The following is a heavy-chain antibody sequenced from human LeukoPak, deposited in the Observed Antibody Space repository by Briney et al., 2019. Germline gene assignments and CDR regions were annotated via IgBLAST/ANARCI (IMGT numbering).Heavy chain of an antibody. CDR2: ISYDGNTK. J-gene: IGHJ4*02. D-gene: IGHD1-26*01. V-gene: IGHV3-30-3*01. CDR1: GFAFSTYA. CDR3: ARDAAEHYFDY. Sequence: PGGSLRLSCAASGFAFSTYAMHWVRQAPGKGLEWVAAISYDGNTKYYADSVKGRFTISRDNSKNTLYLQMNSLRAEDTAVYYCARDAAEHYFDYWSQGTLVTVSS.